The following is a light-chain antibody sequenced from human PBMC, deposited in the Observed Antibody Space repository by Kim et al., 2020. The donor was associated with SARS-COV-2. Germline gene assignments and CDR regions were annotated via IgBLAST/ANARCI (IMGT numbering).Light chain of an antibody. Sequence: PGERAPPSSRARLSVSADYLAGYHKRPGQAPGLLMHGASGGATGTPDGLRGSGSGTDFILTIAGLDPEDFAVYYCQQYGSSPPTFGQGTKVEIK. CDR3: QQYGSSPPT. CDR1: LSVSADY. V-gene: IGKV3-20*01. CDR2: GAS. J-gene: IGKJ1*01.